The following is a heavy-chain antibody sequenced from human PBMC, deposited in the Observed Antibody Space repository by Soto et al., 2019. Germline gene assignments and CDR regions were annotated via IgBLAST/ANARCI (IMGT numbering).Heavy chain of an antibody. D-gene: IGHD1-26*01. J-gene: IGHJ4*02. V-gene: IGHV4-59*01. CDR1: GGSISVYY. CDR3: ARGVGSSPPRY. Sequence: QVQLQESGPGQVKPSETLSLTCTISGGSISVYYWSWVRQPPGHELEWIGYIYASGSPYYNPSLRSRVTISADTSKNQTSLKLTSPTAADTAVYYCARGVGSSPPRYWGRGILVTVSS. CDR2: IYASGSP.